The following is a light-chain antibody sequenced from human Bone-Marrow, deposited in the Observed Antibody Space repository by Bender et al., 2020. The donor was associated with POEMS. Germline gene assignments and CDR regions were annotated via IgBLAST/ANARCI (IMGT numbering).Light chain of an antibody. CDR3: CSYACISTFYV. CDR1: SSDVGSYNL. CDR2: EGS. Sequence: QSALTQPASVSGSPGQSITISCTGTSSDVGSYNLVSWYQQHPGKAHKLMIYEGSKRPSGVSNRFSGSKSSNTASPTISGLQAEDEADDYCCSYACISTFYVFGTGTKVTVL. J-gene: IGLJ1*01. V-gene: IGLV2-23*01.